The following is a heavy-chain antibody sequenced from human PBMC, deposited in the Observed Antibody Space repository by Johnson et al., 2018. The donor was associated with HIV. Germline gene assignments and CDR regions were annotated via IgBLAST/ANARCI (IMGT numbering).Heavy chain of an antibody. CDR3: ARDQGGSYYAAFDI. V-gene: IGHV3-7*01. Sequence: VQLVESGGGLVQPGGSLRLSCAASGFTFSTYWMSWVRQAPGKGLEWVAKIRQDGSEKYYVDSVKGRFTISRDNAKNSLYLQMNSLRAEDTAVYYCARDQGGSYYAAFDIWGQGT. CDR1: GFTFSTYW. J-gene: IGHJ3*02. D-gene: IGHD1-26*01. CDR2: IRQDGSEK.